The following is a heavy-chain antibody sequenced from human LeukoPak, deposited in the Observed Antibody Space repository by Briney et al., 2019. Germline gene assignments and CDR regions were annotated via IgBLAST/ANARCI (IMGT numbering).Heavy chain of an antibody. CDR1: GGSFSGYY. J-gene: IGHJ5*02. D-gene: IGHD2-2*01. Sequence: KPSETLSLTCAVYGGSFSGYYWSWIRQPPGKGLEWIGEINHGGSTNYNPSLKSRVTISVDTSKNQFSLKLSSVTAADTAVYYCARGPYIVVVPPKRNWFDPWGQGTLVTVSS. V-gene: IGHV4-34*01. CDR2: INHGGST. CDR3: ARGPYIVVVPPKRNWFDP.